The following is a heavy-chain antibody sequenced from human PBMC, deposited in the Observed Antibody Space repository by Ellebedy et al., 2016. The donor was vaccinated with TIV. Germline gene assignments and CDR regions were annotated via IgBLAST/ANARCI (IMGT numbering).Heavy chain of an antibody. CDR3: AKDLSGDYGPHAFDI. Sequence: GGSLRLXXAASGFTFSSYAMSWVRQAPGKGLEWVSAISGSGGSTYYADSVKGRFTISRDNSKNTLYLQMNSLRAEDTAVYYCAKDLSGDYGPHAFDIWGQGTMVTVSS. V-gene: IGHV3-23*01. D-gene: IGHD4-17*01. CDR2: ISGSGGST. CDR1: GFTFSSYA. J-gene: IGHJ3*02.